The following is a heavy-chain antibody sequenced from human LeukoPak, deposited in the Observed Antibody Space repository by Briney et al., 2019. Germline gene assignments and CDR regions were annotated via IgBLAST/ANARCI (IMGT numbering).Heavy chain of an antibody. J-gene: IGHJ4*02. CDR2: IYYSGST. CDR3: AAQLVVPGKFDY. D-gene: IGHD2-8*02. CDR1: GCSISSYY. Sequence: SETLSLTCTVSGCSISSYYWSWIRQPPGKGLEWIGDIYYSGSTNYNPSLKNRVTISVDTSKNQFSLKRSSVTAADTAVYYCAAQLVVPGKFDYWGPGNLVTVSS. V-gene: IGHV4-59*01.